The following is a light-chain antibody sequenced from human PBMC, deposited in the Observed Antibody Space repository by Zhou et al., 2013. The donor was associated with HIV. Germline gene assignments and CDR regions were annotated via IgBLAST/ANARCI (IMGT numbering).Light chain of an antibody. Sequence: DIVLTQSPGTLSLSPGERATLSCWASQSVSNNYFVWYQQKPGQPPRLLIYGASNRAPGIPDRFRGSGSGTDFTLTISRVEPEDFAVYYCQQYATVPLTFGGGTKVELK. J-gene: IGKJ4*01. CDR1: QSVSNNY. CDR3: QQYATVPLT. CDR2: GAS. V-gene: IGKV3-20*01.